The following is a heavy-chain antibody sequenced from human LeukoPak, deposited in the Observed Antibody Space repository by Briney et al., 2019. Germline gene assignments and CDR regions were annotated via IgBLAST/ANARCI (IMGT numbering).Heavy chain of an antibody. V-gene: IGHV3-9*01. CDR2: ISWSSSGI. Sequence: GGSLRLSCAASGFSFDAYAMHWVRQAPGKGLEWVSYISWSSSGITYADSVKGRFTISRDNARNALYLQMNSLRPEDTAVYYCAKDMLSVAANVDYWGQGALVIVSS. J-gene: IGHJ4*02. CDR1: GFSFDAYA. D-gene: IGHD6-19*01. CDR3: AKDMLSVAANVDY.